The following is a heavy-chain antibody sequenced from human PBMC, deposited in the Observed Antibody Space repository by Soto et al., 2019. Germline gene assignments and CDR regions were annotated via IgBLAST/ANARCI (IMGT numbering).Heavy chain of an antibody. V-gene: IGHV4-59*01. CDR2: IYYSGST. CDR1: GGSISSYY. Sequence: SETLSLTCTVSGGSISSYYWSWIRQPPGKGLEWIGYIYYSGSTSYNPSLKSRVTISVDTSKNQFSLKLSSVTAADTAVYYCARAISGGGYSYGYDAFDIWGQGTMVTVS. CDR3: ARAISGGGYSYGYDAFDI. D-gene: IGHD5-18*01. J-gene: IGHJ3*02.